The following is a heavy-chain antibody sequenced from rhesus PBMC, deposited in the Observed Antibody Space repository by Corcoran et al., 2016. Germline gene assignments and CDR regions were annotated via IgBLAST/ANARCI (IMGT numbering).Heavy chain of an antibody. J-gene: IGHJ6*01. CDR1: GGSISSGYYY. CDR3: ARYTSGSWGLDS. CDR2: ITSSGST. Sequence: QVQLQESGPGLVKPSETLSLTCAVSGGSISSGYYYWSWIRQPPGKGLEWIGYITSSGSTRSHPSLKSRVTISRDTSKNQFSLKLSSVTAADTAVYYCARYTSGSWGLDSWGQGVVVTVSS. D-gene: IGHD3-16*01. V-gene: IGHV4-122*02.